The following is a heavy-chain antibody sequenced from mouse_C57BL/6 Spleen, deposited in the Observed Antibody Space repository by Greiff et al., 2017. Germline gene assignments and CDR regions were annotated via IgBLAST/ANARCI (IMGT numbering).Heavy chain of an antibody. J-gene: IGHJ3*01. CDR1: GYTFTSYW. Sequence: QVQLKQPGAELVKPGASVKLSCKASGYTFTSYWMHWVKQRPGQGLEWIGMIHPNSGSTNYNEKFKSKATLTVDKSSSTAYMQLSSLTSEDSAVYYCARCADAWVAYWGQGTLVTVSA. V-gene: IGHV1-64*01. CDR3: ARCADAWVAY. CDR2: IHPNSGST.